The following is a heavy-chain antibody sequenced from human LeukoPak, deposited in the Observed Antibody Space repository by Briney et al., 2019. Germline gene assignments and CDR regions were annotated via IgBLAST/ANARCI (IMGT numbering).Heavy chain of an antibody. D-gene: IGHD2-2*01. V-gene: IGHV1-24*01. CDR3: ARDVRTIVVVPAAYDY. J-gene: IGHJ4*02. CDR2: FDPEDGET. CDR1: GYTLTELS. Sequence: ASVKVSCKVSGYTLTELSMHWVRQAPGKGLEWMGGFDPEDGETIYAQKFQGRVTMTEDTSTDTAYMELSSLRSEDTAVYYCARDVRTIVVVPAAYDYWGQGTLVTVSS.